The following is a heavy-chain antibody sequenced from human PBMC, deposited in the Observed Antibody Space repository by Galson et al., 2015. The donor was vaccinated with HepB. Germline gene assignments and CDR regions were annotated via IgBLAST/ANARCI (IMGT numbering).Heavy chain of an antibody. Sequence: SCKASGYTFTRYYIHWVRQAPGQGLEWMGIINASGGSTNYAQKFQGRVTMTRDTSTSTVYMELSSLRSEDTAVYYCARGSYNWFDPWGQGTLVTVSS. D-gene: IGHD3-10*01. CDR3: ARGSYNWFDP. CDR2: INASGGST. CDR1: GYTFTRYY. J-gene: IGHJ5*02. V-gene: IGHV1-46*01.